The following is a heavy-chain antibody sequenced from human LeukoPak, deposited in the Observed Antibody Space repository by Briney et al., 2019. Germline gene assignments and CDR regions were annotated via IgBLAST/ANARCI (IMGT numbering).Heavy chain of an antibody. CDR3: ARGRFNYGWGMGV. J-gene: IGHJ6*02. CDR1: GFSISNYW. Sequence: GALRLSCAGSGFSISNYWMSWVRQAPGKGLEWVANIKQAESERFYVDSVKDRFIISRENAENSVYLQMNSLRDEDTAVYYCARGRFNYGWGMGVWGQGTTVIVSS. CDR2: IKQAESER. V-gene: IGHV3-7*01. D-gene: IGHD5-18*01.